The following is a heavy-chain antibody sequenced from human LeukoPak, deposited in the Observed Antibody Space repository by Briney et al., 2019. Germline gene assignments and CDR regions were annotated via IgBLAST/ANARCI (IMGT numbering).Heavy chain of an antibody. V-gene: IGHV3-21*01. CDR1: GFTFSSYS. J-gene: IGHJ3*02. Sequence: GGSLRLSCAASGFTFSSYSMNWVRQAPGKGLEWVSSISSSSSYIYYADSVKGRFTISRDNAKNSLYLQMNSLRAEDTAVYYCAREFWRPIAVAGSRSAFDIWGQGTMVTVSS. CDR3: AREFWRPIAVAGSRSAFDI. D-gene: IGHD6-19*01. CDR2: ISSSSSYI.